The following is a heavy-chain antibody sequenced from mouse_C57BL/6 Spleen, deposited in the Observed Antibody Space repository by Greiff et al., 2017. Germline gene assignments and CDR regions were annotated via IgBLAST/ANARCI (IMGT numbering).Heavy chain of an antibody. Sequence: QVQLQQPGAELVRPGSSVKLSCKASGYTFTSYWMHWVKQRPIQGLEWIGNIDPSDSETHYNQKFKDKATLTVDKSSSTAYMQLSSLTYEDSAVYYCARRTDDYDGDFDYWGQGTTLTVSS. D-gene: IGHD2-4*01. J-gene: IGHJ2*01. CDR1: GYTFTSYW. CDR3: ARRTDDYDGDFDY. V-gene: IGHV1-52*01. CDR2: IDPSDSET.